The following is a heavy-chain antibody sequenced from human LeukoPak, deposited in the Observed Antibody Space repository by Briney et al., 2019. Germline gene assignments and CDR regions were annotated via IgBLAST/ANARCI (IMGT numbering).Heavy chain of an antibody. D-gene: IGHD6-6*01. CDR1: CFTVGSNY. J-gene: IGHJ4*02. V-gene: IGHV3-66*01. CDR2: IYSGGST. Sequence: GGSLRLSCAASCFTVGSNYMSWVRQAPGKGLEWVSVIYSGGSTDYADSVKGRFTISRDNSKNTLYLQMNSLRAEDTAVYYCARGSWTHWGQGTLVTVSS. CDR3: ARGSWTH.